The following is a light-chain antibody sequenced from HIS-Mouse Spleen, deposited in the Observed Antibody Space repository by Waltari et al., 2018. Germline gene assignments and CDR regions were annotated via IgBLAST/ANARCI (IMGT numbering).Light chain of an antibody. CDR2: EVS. V-gene: IGLV2-14*01. CDR1: SSDVCGYNS. CDR3: SSYTSSSTLVV. J-gene: IGLJ2*01. Sequence: QSALTQPASVSGSPGQSITISCTGTSSDVCGYNSVSWYQQHPGKAPKLMIYEVSNRPSGVSNRFSGSKSGNTASLTISGLQAEDEADYYCSSYTSSSTLVVFGGGTKLTVL.